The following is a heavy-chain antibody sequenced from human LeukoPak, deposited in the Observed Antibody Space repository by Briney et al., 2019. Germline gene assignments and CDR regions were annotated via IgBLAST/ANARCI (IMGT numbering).Heavy chain of an antibody. CDR1: GFTFSYYG. CDR2: ISYDGSNK. Sequence: GGSLRLSCAASGFTFSYYGLHWVRQGPGKGLEWVAVISYDGSNKYYADSVKGRFTISRDNSKNTLYLQMNSLRAEDTAVYYCAKQCGGSDWFDAFDLWGQGTMVTVSS. CDR3: AKQCGGSDWFDAFDL. J-gene: IGHJ3*01. V-gene: IGHV3-30*18. D-gene: IGHD6-19*01.